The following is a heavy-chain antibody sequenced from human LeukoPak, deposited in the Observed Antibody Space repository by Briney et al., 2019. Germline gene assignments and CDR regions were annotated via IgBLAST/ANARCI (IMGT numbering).Heavy chain of an antibody. J-gene: IGHJ4*02. CDR1: GITFSSNG. CDR2: ISTFSSTI. V-gene: IGHV3-48*01. CDR3: AREVVGLDY. D-gene: IGHD3/OR15-3a*01. Sequence: GGSLRLSCAASGITFSSNGMVWVRQTPEKGLEWISYISTFSSTIKNADSVRGRFTISRDNANNSLYLQMDSLRADDTAVYYCAREVVGLDYWGQGILVTVSS.